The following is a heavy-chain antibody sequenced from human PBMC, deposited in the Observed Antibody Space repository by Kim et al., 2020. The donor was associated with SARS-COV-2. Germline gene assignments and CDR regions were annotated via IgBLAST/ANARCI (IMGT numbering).Heavy chain of an antibody. CDR2: IIPIFGTP. D-gene: IGHD3-10*01. CDR3: AKVGLVRGLIQWSYFDS. Sequence: SVKVSCKASGGTFRSQGFSWVRQAPGQGLEWIGGIIPIFGTPNYSQKYQGRVTISADESTSTIYMEMRSLRSEDTAQYFCAKVGLVRGLIQWSYFDSWCQGTPVTVSS. J-gene: IGHJ4*02. CDR1: GGTFRSQG. V-gene: IGHV1-69*13.